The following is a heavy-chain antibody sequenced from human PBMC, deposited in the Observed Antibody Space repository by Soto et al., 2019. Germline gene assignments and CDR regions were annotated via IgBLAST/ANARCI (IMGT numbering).Heavy chain of an antibody. V-gene: IGHV4-31*03. Sequence: QVQLQESGPGLVKPSQTLSLTCTVSGGSISSGGYYWSWIRQHPGEGLEWIGYIYYSGSTYYNPSLKSRVTISVETSKSQFSLKLSSVTAADTAVYYCARGGYYFYYGMDVWGQGTTVIVSS. CDR3: ARGGYYFYYGMDV. CDR2: IYYSGST. CDR1: GGSISSGGYY. J-gene: IGHJ6*02.